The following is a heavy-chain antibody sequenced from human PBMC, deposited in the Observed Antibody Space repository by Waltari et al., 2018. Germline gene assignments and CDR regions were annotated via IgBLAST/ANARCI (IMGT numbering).Heavy chain of an antibody. J-gene: IGHJ5*02. CDR2: RKQDGSEK. CDR3: TKSPAP. D-gene: IGHD2-2*01. CDR1: GFMFSSYW. Sequence: EVQLVVSGGGLVQPGGSLRLSCAASGFMFSSYWLGWVRQAPGKGLEWVAKRKQDGSEKKYVDSVKVRFTISRDNSKNSLYLQMNSLRVDDTAVYYCTKSPAPWGQGTLVTVSS. V-gene: IGHV3-7*01.